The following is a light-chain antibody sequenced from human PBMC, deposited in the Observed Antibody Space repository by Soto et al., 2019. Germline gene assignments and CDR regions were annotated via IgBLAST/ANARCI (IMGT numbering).Light chain of an antibody. CDR2: DAS. CDR3: QHLHNYPPT. Sequence: GDRVTITCRASQGISRDLAWYQQKPGKAPNLLIYDASTLQSGVPSRFSGSGSGTEFTLTISSLQAEDFATYYCQHLHNYPPTFGGGTKVEIK. V-gene: IGKV1-9*01. J-gene: IGKJ4*01. CDR1: QGISRD.